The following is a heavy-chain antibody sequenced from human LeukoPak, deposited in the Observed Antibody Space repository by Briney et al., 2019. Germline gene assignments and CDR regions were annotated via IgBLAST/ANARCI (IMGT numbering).Heavy chain of an antibody. V-gene: IGHV3-66*01. CDR1: AFTVSRNY. J-gene: IGHJ4*02. Sequence: GGSLRLSCAASAFTVSRNYTSWVRQAPGKGLEWVSVIYTGGSTYYADSVKGRFTISRDNSKNTLYLQMNSLRAEDTAVYYCASDPRYTYGSALDYWGQGTLVTVSS. CDR3: ASDPRYTYGSALDY. D-gene: IGHD5-18*01. CDR2: IYTGGST.